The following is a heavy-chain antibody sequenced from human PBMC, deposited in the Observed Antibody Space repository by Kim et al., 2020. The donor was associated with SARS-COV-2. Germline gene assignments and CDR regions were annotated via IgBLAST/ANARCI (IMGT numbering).Heavy chain of an antibody. CDR2: IKSKTDGGTT. J-gene: IGHJ4*02. CDR3: TTPPYSNYDEVDY. CDR1: GFTFSNAW. D-gene: IGHD4-4*01. V-gene: IGHV3-15*01. Sequence: GGSLRLSCAASGFTFSNAWMSWVRQAPGKGLEWVARIKSKTDGGTTDYAAPVKGRFTISRDDSKNTLYLQMNSLKTEDTAVYYCTTPPYSNYDEVDYWGQGTLVTVSS.